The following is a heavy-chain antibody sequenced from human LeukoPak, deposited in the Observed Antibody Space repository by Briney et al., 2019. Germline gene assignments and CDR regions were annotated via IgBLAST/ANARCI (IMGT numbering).Heavy chain of an antibody. Sequence: PSETLSLTCTVSGGSISSYYWSWIRQPPGKGLEWIGYIYYSGSTNYNPSLKSRVTISVDTSKNQFSLKLSSVTAADTAVYYCARGGIAARVSNWFDPWGQGTLVTVSS. CDR1: GGSISSYY. CDR2: IYYSGST. D-gene: IGHD6-6*01. V-gene: IGHV4-59*01. J-gene: IGHJ5*02. CDR3: ARGGIAARVSNWFDP.